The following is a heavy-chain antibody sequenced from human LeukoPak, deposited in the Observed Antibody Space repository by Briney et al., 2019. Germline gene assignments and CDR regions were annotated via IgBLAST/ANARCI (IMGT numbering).Heavy chain of an antibody. CDR3: ASNLGAYSGYDKGAPDFDY. CDR1: GYTLTELS. D-gene: IGHD5-12*01. J-gene: IGHJ4*02. CDR2: FDPEDGET. Sequence: ASVKVSCKVSGYTLTELSMHWVRQAPGKGLEWMGGFDPEDGETIYAQKFQGRVTMTEDTSTDTAYMELSSLRSEDRAVYYCASNLGAYSGYDKGAPDFDYWGQGTLVTVSS. V-gene: IGHV1-24*01.